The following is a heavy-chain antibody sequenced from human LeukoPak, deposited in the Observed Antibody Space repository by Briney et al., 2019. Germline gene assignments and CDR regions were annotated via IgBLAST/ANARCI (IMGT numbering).Heavy chain of an antibody. CDR1: GGILSKWS. Sequence: SVKVSCKASGGILSKWSISWVRQAPGQGLEWVGTIIPEFDEAHYAQKLQGRVTISADDSATAAYMELRSLRSDDTAVYYCASGGVTVYSYGPDYWGQGTPVAVSS. D-gene: IGHD5-18*01. V-gene: IGHV1-69*13. J-gene: IGHJ4*02. CDR3: ASGGVTVYSYGPDY. CDR2: IIPEFDEA.